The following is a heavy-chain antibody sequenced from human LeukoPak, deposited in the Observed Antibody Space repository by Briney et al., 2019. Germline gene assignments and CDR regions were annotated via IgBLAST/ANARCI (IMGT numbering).Heavy chain of an antibody. V-gene: IGHV4-39*07. CDR2: IHYSGST. CDR1: GDSISTDDYY. J-gene: IGHJ6*03. CDR3: ARVRCSGGSCPYYYYYYYMDV. Sequence: SETLSLTCTVSGDSISTDDYYWAWIRQPPGKGLEWIGSIHYSGSTYYNPSLQSRVTISIDTSKNQFSLKLRFVTAADTAVYYCARVRCSGGSCPYYYYYYYMDVWGKGTTVTVSS. D-gene: IGHD2-15*01.